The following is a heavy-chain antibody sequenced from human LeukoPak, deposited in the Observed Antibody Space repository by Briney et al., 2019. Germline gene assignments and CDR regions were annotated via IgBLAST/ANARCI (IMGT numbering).Heavy chain of an antibody. V-gene: IGHV3-7*01. Sequence: GGSLRLSCAASGFTFSSYWMSWVRQAPGKGLEWVVNIKQDGSEKHYVDSGKGRFTISRDNAKNSLYLQMNSLRAEDTAVYYCARGMVLIAYCGGDCYSDAFDIWGQGTMVTVSS. J-gene: IGHJ3*02. CDR1: GFTFSSYW. D-gene: IGHD2-21*02. CDR3: ARGMVLIAYCGGDCYSDAFDI. CDR2: IKQDGSEK.